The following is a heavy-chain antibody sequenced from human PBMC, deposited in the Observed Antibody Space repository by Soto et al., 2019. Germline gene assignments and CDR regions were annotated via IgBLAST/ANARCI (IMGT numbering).Heavy chain of an antibody. CDR1: GGTFSSNA. Sequence: QVQLVQSGAEGKKPGSSVKVSCKASGGTFSSNAISWVRQAPGQGLEWIGGIIPIYASPNYAQNFQGRVTVTADKATSTAYLELSRLKFADSAIYYCAVTVTGSRSPLAHWGRGTLVIVSS. V-gene: IGHV1-69*06. CDR3: AVTVTGSRSPLAH. J-gene: IGHJ4*02. CDR2: IIPIYASP. D-gene: IGHD3-9*01.